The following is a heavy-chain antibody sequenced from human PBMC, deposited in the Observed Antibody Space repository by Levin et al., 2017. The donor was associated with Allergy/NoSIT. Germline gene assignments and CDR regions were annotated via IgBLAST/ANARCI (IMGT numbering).Heavy chain of an antibody. CDR1: GFTFSSYA. V-gene: IGHV3-30*04. J-gene: IGHJ4*02. CDR3: ARDASRDGYNSGCFDY. CDR2: ISYDGSNK. Sequence: GGSLRLSCAASGFTFSSYAMHWVRQAPGKGLEWVAVISYDGSNKYYADSVKGRFTISRDNSKNTLYLQMNSLRAEDTAVYYCARDASRDGYNSGCFDYWGQGTLVTVSS. D-gene: IGHD5-24*01.